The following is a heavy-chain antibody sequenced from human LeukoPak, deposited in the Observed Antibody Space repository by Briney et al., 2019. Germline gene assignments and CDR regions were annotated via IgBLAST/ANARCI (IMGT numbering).Heavy chain of an antibody. CDR1: GYTFTNYW. Sequence: GESLKISCKASGYTFTNYWIVWVRQLPGKGLEWVGNIYPGDSDIRYSPSFRGQVTISADRSITTAYLHWTSLKASDTAVYYCARLGYCSSGLCYGGDYWGQGTLVTVSS. V-gene: IGHV5-51*01. CDR3: ARLGYCSSGLCYGGDY. J-gene: IGHJ4*02. CDR2: IYPGDSDI. D-gene: IGHD2-15*01.